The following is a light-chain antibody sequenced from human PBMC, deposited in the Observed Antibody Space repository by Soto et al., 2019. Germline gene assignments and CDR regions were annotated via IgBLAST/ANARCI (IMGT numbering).Light chain of an antibody. J-gene: IGKJ5*01. CDR2: TAS. V-gene: IGKV1-9*01. Sequence: IQLTQSPSSLSASVGDRVTITCRASQGISSYLAWYQQKPGKAPKLLIYTASTLQSGVPSRFSGSGSGTDFTLTISSLQPDDFATYYCQQYNSYSTFGQGTRLEI. CDR3: QQYNSYST. CDR1: QGISSY.